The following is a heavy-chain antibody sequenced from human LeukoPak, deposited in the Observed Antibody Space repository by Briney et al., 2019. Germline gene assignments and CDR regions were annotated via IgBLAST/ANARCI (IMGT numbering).Heavy chain of an antibody. CDR3: AREGSLYGYHSFDS. CDR2: IKPAKTHGATA. CDR1: GFTFSDAR. J-gene: IGHJ4*02. V-gene: IGHV3-15*01. Sequence: GGSLRLSCAASGFTFSDARMTWVRQAPGKGLEWVGRIKPAKTHGATADYGVPVKGKFTIARDDSTDRLFLQMNSLETEDTAVYFCAREGSLYGYHSFDSWGQGTLVTVST. D-gene: IGHD5-18*01.